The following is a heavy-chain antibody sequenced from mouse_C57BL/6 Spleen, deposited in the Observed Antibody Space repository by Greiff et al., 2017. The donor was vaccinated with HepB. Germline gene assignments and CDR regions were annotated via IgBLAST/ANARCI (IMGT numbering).Heavy chain of an antibody. Sequence: EVMLVESGGGLVKPGGSLKLSCAASGFTFSSYAMSWVRQTPEKRLEWVATISDGGSYTYYPDNVKGRFTISRDNAKNNLYLQMSHLKSEDTAMYYCARDSYYGSSYRYFDYWGQGTTLTVSS. J-gene: IGHJ2*01. V-gene: IGHV5-4*01. CDR2: ISDGGSYT. CDR1: GFTFSSYA. CDR3: ARDSYYGSSYRYFDY. D-gene: IGHD1-1*01.